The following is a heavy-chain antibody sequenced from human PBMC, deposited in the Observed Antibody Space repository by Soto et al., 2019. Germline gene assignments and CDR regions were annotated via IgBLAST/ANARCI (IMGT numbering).Heavy chain of an antibody. CDR1: GFTFSSYA. V-gene: IGHV3-30-3*01. J-gene: IGHJ3*02. CDR2: ISYDGSNK. CDR3: ARGYDFWSGYQSDAFDI. D-gene: IGHD3-3*01. Sequence: QVQLVESGGGVVQPGRSLRLSCAASGFTFSSYAMHWVRQAPGKGLEWVAVISYDGSNKYYADSVKGRFTISRDNSKNTLYLQMNSLGAEDTAVYYCARGYDFWSGYQSDAFDIWGQGTMVTVSS.